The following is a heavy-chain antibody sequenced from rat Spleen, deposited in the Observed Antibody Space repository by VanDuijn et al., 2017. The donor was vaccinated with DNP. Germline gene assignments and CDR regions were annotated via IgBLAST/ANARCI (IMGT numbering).Heavy chain of an antibody. Sequence: QVQLQQSGAELAKPGSSMKISCKASGYTFTSYYISWIKQTTGQGLEYIGYINTGSGGTNYNEKFKGKATLTVDKSSSTAFMQLSSLTPDDSAVYYCARSDYPGITRAMDAWGQGTSVTVSS. CDR3: ARSDYPGITRAMDA. V-gene: IGHV1-43*01. CDR1: GYTFTSYY. CDR2: INTGSGGT. D-gene: IGHD1-4*01. J-gene: IGHJ4*01.